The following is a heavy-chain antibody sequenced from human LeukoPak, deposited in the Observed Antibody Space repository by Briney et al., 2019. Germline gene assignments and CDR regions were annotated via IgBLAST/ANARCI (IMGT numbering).Heavy chain of an antibody. CDR1: GFTLSSYA. J-gene: IGHJ4*02. CDR2: ISYDGSNK. CDR3: AREANYYDSSGYYFFLDY. D-gene: IGHD3-22*01. Sequence: PGGSLRLSCAASGFTLSSYAMHWVRQAPGKGLEWVAVISYDGSNKYYADSVKGRFTISRDNSKNTLYLQMNSLRAEDTAVYYCAREANYYDSSGYYFFLDYWGQGTLVTVSS. V-gene: IGHV3-30*01.